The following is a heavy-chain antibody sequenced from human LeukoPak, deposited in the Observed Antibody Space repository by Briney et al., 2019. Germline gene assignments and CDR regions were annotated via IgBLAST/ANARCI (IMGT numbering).Heavy chain of an antibody. CDR3: AKAWGYYDILTGYPPSHLGDPHYGMDV. Sequence: PGGSLRLSCAASGFTFSSYSMNWVRQAPGKGLEWVSYISSSSSTIYYADSVKGRFTISRDNAKNSLYLQMNSLRAEDTALYYCAKAWGYYDILTGYPPSHLGDPHYGMDVWGQGTTVTVSS. V-gene: IGHV3-48*04. CDR2: ISSSSSTI. J-gene: IGHJ6*02. CDR1: GFTFSSYS. D-gene: IGHD3-9*01.